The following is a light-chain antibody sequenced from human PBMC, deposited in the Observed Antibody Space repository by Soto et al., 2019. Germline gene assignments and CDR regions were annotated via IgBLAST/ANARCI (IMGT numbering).Light chain of an antibody. CDR2: DAS. Sequence: EIVLTQSPATLSLSPGERATLSCRASQSLSSYLAWYQQKPGQAPRLLIYDASNRATGIPARFSGSGSGTDFTLTISSLEPEDFAVYYCQQRSNSPRTFGQGTKVEIK. CDR3: QQRSNSPRT. V-gene: IGKV3-11*01. CDR1: QSLSSY. J-gene: IGKJ1*01.